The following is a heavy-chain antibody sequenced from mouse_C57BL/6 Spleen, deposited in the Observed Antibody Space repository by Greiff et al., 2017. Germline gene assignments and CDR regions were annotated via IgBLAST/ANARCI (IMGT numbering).Heavy chain of an antibody. D-gene: IGHD2-1*01. J-gene: IGHJ3*01. CDR1: GFNIKDDY. CDR3: TPRYGNGTAY. Sequence: VQLKESGAELVRPGASVKLSCTASGFNIKDDYMHWVKQRPEQGLEWIGWIDPENGDTEYASKFQGKATITADTSSNTAYLQLSSLTSEDTAVYYCTPRYGNGTAYWGQGTLVTVSA. V-gene: IGHV14-4*01. CDR2: IDPENGDT.